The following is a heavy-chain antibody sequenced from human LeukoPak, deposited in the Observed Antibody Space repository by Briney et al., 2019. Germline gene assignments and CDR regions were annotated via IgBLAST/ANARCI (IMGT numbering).Heavy chain of an antibody. CDR2: IYYSGST. CDR3: ARPFELGRGGAFDY. CDR1: GGSISSSSYY. V-gene: IGHV4-39*01. D-gene: IGHD3-16*01. J-gene: IGHJ4*02. Sequence: SETLSLTCTVSGGSISSSSYYWGWIRQPPGKGLEWIGSIYYSGSTYYNPSLKSRVTISVDTSKNQFSLKLSSVTAAATAVYYCARPFELGRGGAFDYWGQGTLVTVSP.